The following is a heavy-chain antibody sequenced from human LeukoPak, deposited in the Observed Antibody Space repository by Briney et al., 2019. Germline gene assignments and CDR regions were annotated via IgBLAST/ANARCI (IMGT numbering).Heavy chain of an antibody. J-gene: IGHJ4*02. V-gene: IGHV3-30*04. D-gene: IGHD4-17*01. CDR2: ISYDGSNK. Sequence: PGGSLRLSCAASGFTFSSYAMQWVRRAPGKGLEWVAVISYDGSNKYYADSVKGRFTISRDNSKNTLYLQMNSLRAEDTAVYYCARAGADSYGDYVYFDYWGQGTLVTVSS. CDR3: ARAGADSYGDYVYFDY. CDR1: GFTFSSYA.